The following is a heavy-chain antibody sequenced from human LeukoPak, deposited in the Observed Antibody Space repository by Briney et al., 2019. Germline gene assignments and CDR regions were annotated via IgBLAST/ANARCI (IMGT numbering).Heavy chain of an antibody. D-gene: IGHD3-10*01. Sequence: GGSLRLSCTASGFRLSNYVLTWVRQAPGKGLEWVSTMSTSGDGTYYADSVQGRFTISRDNSKNTLYLQMNSLRAEDTAVYYCARDSGSGSYSGYWGLGTLVTVSS. CDR3: ARDSGSGSYSGY. V-gene: IGHV3-23*01. J-gene: IGHJ4*02. CDR1: GFRLSNYV. CDR2: MSTSGDGT.